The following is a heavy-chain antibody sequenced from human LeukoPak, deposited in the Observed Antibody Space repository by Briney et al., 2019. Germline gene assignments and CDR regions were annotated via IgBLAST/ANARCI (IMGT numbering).Heavy chain of an antibody. Sequence: GASVKVSCKASGYTFTSYDINWLRQATGQGLEWMGWMNPNSGNTGYAQKFQGRVTITRNTSISTAYMELSSLRSEDTAVYYCARGVKWGYYYYYMDVWGKGTTVTVSS. V-gene: IGHV1-8*03. J-gene: IGHJ6*03. D-gene: IGHD7-27*01. CDR1: GYTFTSYD. CDR2: MNPNSGNT. CDR3: ARGVKWGYYYYYMDV.